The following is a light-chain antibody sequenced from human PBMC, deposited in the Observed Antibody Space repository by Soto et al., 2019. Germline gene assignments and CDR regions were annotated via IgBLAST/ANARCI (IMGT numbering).Light chain of an antibody. CDR1: QGISSY. Sequence: AIRMPQSPSSLSASTGDSVTITCRASQGISSYLAWYQQKPGKAPKLLIYAASTLQSGVPSRFSGSGSGTDFTLTISCLQSEDFATYYCQQYYSYPRTVGQGNKVDIK. CDR2: AAS. J-gene: IGKJ1*01. V-gene: IGKV1-8*01. CDR3: QQYYSYPRT.